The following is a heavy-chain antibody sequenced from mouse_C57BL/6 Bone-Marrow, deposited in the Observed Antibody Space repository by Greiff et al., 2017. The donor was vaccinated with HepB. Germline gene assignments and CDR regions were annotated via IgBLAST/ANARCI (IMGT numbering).Heavy chain of an antibody. V-gene: IGHV5-2*01. J-gene: IGHJ4*01. D-gene: IGHD2-1*01. CDR2: INSDGGST. CDR1: EYEFPSHD. Sequence: EVKLMESGGGLVQPGESLKLSCESNEYEFPSHDMSWVRKTPEKRLELVAAINSDGGSTYYPDTMERRFIISRDNTKKTLYLQMSSLRSEDTALYYCALPGNYYAMDYWGQGTSVTVSS. CDR3: ALPGNYYAMDY.